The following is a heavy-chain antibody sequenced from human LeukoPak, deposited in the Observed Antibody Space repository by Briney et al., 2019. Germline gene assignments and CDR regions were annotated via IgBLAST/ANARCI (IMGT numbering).Heavy chain of an antibody. CDR1: GRSFSGYY. Sequence: SETLSLTCAVYGRSFSGYYWSWIRQPPGKGLEWIGEINHSGSTNYNPSLKSRVTISVDTSKNQFSLKLSSVTAADTAVYYCARAAAPPHSFDYWGQGTLVTVSS. CDR2: INHSGST. J-gene: IGHJ4*02. CDR3: ARAAAPPHSFDY. V-gene: IGHV4-34*01. D-gene: IGHD6-13*01.